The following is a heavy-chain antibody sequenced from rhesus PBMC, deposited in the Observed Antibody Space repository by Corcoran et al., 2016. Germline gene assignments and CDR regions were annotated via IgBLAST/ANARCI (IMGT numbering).Heavy chain of an antibody. J-gene: IGHJ4*01. CDR2: INPKTGGT. V-gene: IGHV1-138*01. CDR3: ARGSWNVGY. D-gene: IGHD1-14*01. Sequence: QVQLVQSGAEVTNPGASVKVSCKASGYSFTAYYIPLFRPPPGQGLEWMGRINPKTGGTDYAQKFQDRVTMTRDISTTTAYMELSSLRSEDTAVYYCARGSWNVGYWGQGVLVTVSS. CDR1: GYSFTAYY.